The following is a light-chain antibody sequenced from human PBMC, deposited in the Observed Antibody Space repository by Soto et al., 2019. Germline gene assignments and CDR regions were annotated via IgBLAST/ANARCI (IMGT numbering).Light chain of an antibody. Sequence: QSVLTQPPSASGTPGQRVTISCSGGSSNIGTNAVNWYQQLPGTAPKLLIYNNNQRPSGVPDPFSGSKSGTSASLAISVLQSEDEADYNCAAWDDSVNGYVFGTGTKVTVL. CDR3: AAWDDSVNGYV. J-gene: IGLJ1*01. CDR1: SSNIGTNA. CDR2: NNN. V-gene: IGLV1-44*01.